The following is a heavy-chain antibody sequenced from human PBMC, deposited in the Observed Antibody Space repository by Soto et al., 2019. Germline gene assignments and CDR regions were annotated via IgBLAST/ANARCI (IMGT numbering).Heavy chain of an antibody. CDR3: AREAYYYDSSGYHYDY. CDR2: ISAYNGNT. D-gene: IGHD3-22*01. CDR1: GYTFTSYC. V-gene: IGHV1-18*01. Sequence: ASVKVSCKASGYTFTSYCISWVRQAPGQGLEWMGWISAYNGNTNYAQKLQGRVTMTTDTSTSTAYMELRSLRSDDTAVYYCAREAYYYDSSGYHYDYWGQGTLVTVSS. J-gene: IGHJ4*02.